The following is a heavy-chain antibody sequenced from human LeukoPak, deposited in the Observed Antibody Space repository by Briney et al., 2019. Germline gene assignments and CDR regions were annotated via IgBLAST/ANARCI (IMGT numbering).Heavy chain of an antibody. D-gene: IGHD4-17*01. V-gene: IGHV3-66*01. CDR1: GFTVSSNY. Sequence: GGSLRLSCAASGFTVSSNYMSWVRQAPGKGLEWVSVIYSGGSTYYAGSVKGRFTISRDNSKNTLYLQMNSLRAEDTAVYYCVIEGDYGDYSLFDYWGQGTLVTVSS. CDR2: IYSGGST. J-gene: IGHJ4*02. CDR3: VIEGDYGDYSLFDY.